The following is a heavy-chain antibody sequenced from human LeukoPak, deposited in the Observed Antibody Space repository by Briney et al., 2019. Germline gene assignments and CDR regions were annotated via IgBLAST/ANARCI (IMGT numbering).Heavy chain of an antibody. V-gene: IGHV4-59*01. J-gene: IGHJ4*02. Sequence: PSETLSLTCTVSGGSISSYYWSWIRQPTGKGLEWIGYIYYSGSTNYNPSLKSRVTISVDTSKNQFSLKLSSVTAADTAVYYCARTGGYDFWSGYYTGSPFDYWGQGTLVTVSS. CDR3: ARTGGYDFWSGYYTGSPFDY. CDR2: IYYSGST. CDR1: GGSISSYY. D-gene: IGHD3-3*01.